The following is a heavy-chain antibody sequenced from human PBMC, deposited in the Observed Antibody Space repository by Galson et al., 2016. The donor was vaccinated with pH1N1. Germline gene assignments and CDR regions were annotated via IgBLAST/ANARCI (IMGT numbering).Heavy chain of an antibody. D-gene: IGHD5-24*01. CDR3: TRFNDGS. J-gene: IGHJ4*02. V-gene: IGHV3-7*01. CDR2: IKEDGSAK. CDR1: GFTFNRYW. Sequence: SLRLSCAASGFTFNRYWMHWVRQAPGKGLEWVANIKEDGSAKYYVDSVKGRFTISRDNARDSLYLQMKSLRAEDTAVYYCTRFNDGSWGQGTLVSVSS.